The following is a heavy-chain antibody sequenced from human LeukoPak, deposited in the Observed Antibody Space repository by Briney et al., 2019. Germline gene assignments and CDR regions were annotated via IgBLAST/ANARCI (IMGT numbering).Heavy chain of an antibody. Sequence: SETLSLTCTVSGDSISGYYWSWIRQSPQKGLEWIAYIYYGGSTNYNPSLKSRVTLSVDTSKNQFSLNLTSVTAADTAVYYCAGGLIAAREYYFDSWGQGTLVTVSS. V-gene: IGHV4-59*01. J-gene: IGHJ4*02. CDR2: IYYGGST. D-gene: IGHD6-6*01. CDR3: AGGLIAAREYYFDS. CDR1: GDSISGYY.